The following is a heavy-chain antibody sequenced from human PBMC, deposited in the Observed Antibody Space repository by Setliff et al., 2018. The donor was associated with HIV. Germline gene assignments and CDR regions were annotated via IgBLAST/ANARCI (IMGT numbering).Heavy chain of an antibody. Sequence: SETLSLTCTVSDGSVSSTGYYWSWLRQHPGKGLEWIGSIYYSGGTNYNPSLKSRLTISLDTSNTQFSLKLSSVTAADTAVYFCAREKYKFGYQVYFFDSWGQGTLVTVSS. CDR2: IYYSGGT. D-gene: IGHD5-12*01. V-gene: IGHV4-31*03. CDR3: AREKYKFGYQVYFFDS. CDR1: DGSVSSTGYY. J-gene: IGHJ4*02.